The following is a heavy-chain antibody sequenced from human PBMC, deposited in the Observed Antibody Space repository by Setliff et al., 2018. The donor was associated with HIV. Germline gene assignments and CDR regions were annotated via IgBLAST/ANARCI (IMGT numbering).Heavy chain of an antibody. Sequence: PSETLSLTCTVSGVSISRYYWNWIRQPPGKGLEWIGYFSFSADNKYNPSLQSRVAISGDTSKNQFSLTLNSLTAADTAPYYCARAFRPNDAFDTWGQGTMVTVSS. CDR2: FSFSADN. J-gene: IGHJ3*02. CDR1: GVSISRYY. V-gene: IGHV4-59*01. CDR3: ARAFRPNDAFDT.